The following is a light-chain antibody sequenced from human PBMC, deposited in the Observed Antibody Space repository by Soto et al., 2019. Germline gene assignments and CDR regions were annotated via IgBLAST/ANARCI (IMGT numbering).Light chain of an antibody. Sequence: IQLTQSPSSLSASVGDRVTITCRASQSISTYLSWNQQKPGKAPKLLIYRTSNLQSGVPSRFSGGGSGAEFTLTISSLQPEDFATYYCQQSHSTPLTFGGGTKVEIK. CDR3: QQSHSTPLT. J-gene: IGKJ4*01. CDR2: RTS. V-gene: IGKV1-39*01. CDR1: QSISTY.